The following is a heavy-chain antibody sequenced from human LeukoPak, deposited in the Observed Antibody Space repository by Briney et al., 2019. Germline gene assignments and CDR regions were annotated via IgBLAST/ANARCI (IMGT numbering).Heavy chain of an antibody. CDR2: IKQDGSEK. V-gene: IGHV3-7*01. J-gene: IGHJ4*02. CDR3: ARSFGVVIPAASPFDY. Sequence: HTGGSLRLSCAASGFTFSNYWMSWVRQAPGKGLEWVANIKQDGSEKYYVDSVKGRFTISRDNAKNSLYLQMNSLRAEDTAVYYCARSFGVVIPAASPFDYWGQGTLVTVSS. CDR1: GFTFSNYW. D-gene: IGHD3-3*01.